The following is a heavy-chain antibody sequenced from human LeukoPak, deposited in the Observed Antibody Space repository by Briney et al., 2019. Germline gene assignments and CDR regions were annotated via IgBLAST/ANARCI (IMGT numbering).Heavy chain of an antibody. CDR1: GYTFTGYY. D-gene: IGHD3-10*01. J-gene: IGHJ3*02. CDR3: ARGGLLRFWGGVFDI. CDR2: INPNSGGT. V-gene: IGHV1-2*02. Sequence: ASVKVSCKASGYTFTGYYMHWVRQAPGQGLEWMGWINPNSGGTNYAQKFQGRVTMTRDTSISTAYMELSRLRSDDTAVYYCARGGLLRFWGGVFDIWAQGTMATVSS.